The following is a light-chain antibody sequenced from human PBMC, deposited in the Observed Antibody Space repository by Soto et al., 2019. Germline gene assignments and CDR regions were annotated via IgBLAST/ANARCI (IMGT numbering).Light chain of an antibody. CDR2: DGS. Sequence: EIVLTQSPATLSLSPGDRATLSCGASQSVRSSYVAWYQQKAGLAPRLLIYDGSSRASGIPHRFSGSGSGTDFTLTIGRLEPDNFAVYYCQQYDNSAPLSFGGGTKVELK. V-gene: IGKV3D-20*01. CDR3: QQYDNSAPLS. CDR1: QSVRSSY. J-gene: IGKJ4*01.